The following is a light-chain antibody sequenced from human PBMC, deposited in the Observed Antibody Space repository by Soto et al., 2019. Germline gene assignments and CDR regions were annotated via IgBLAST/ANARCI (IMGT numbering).Light chain of an antibody. Sequence: EVVLTQSPATLSSSPGESVTLSCRASQSINTYLAWYQQKPGQAPRLLIYDASYRAAGIPSRFSGSGSGTDFTLTISSLEPADFAIYHCQQRSNWPPTFGGGTKVEI. V-gene: IGKV3-11*01. CDR2: DAS. CDR1: QSINTY. CDR3: QQRSNWPPT. J-gene: IGKJ4*01.